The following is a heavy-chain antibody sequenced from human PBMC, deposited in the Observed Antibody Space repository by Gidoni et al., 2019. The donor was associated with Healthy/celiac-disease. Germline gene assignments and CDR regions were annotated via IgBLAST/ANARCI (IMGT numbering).Heavy chain of an antibody. V-gene: IGHV1-2*02. CDR1: GYTFIVYY. CDR3: ARDLDYGDYVEGDDFDY. D-gene: IGHD4-17*01. J-gene: IGHJ4*02. CDR2: INPNGGGT. Sequence: QVQLVQSGAEVKKPGASLTVSCKASGYTFIVYYIHWVRQAPGQGLEWMGWINPNGGGTNYAQKVQGRVNMTRDTSITTAYMELSRLRSDDTAVYYCARDLDYGDYVEGDDFDYWGQGTLVTVSS.